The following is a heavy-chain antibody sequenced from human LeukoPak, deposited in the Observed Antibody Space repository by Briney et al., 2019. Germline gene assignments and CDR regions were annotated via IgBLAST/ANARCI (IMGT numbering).Heavy chain of an antibody. J-gene: IGHJ4*02. CDR2: IKRKTDGGTT. D-gene: IGHD3-22*01. CDR3: ATASRGYVDY. Sequence: GGSLRLSCAASGFTFTNAWMNWVRQAPGKGLEWVGRIKRKTDGGTTDYAAPVRGRFTISRDDSKNTLFLQMNSLKTEDTAMYYCATASRGYVDYWGQGTLVTVSS. V-gene: IGHV3-15*07. CDR1: GFTFTNAW.